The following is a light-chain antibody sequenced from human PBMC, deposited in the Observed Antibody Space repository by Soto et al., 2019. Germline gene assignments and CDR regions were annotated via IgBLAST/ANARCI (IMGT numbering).Light chain of an antibody. CDR3: LQHNSYPWT. CDR2: AVS. CDR1: QDISTW. J-gene: IGKJ1*01. Sequence: DIQMTQSPSSVSASVGDRVTLTCRASQDISTWLAWYQQKPGKAPKLLIYAVSSLYSGVPSRFSGSGSGTEFTLIINSLQPEDFATYYCLQHNSYPWTFGQGTKVEIK. V-gene: IGKV1D-12*01.